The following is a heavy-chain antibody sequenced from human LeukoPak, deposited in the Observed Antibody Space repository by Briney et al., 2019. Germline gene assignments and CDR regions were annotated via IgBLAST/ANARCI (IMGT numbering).Heavy chain of an antibody. V-gene: IGHV4-34*01. D-gene: IGHD3-10*01. CDR2: INHSGST. Sequence: KPSETLSLTCAVYGGSFSGYYWSWIRQPPGKGLEWIGEINHSGSTNYNPSLKSRVTISVDTSKNQFSLKLSSVTAADTAVYYCAREFGTMVRGVISTYYYYYGMDVWGQGTTVTVSS. CDR1: GGSFSGYY. J-gene: IGHJ6*02. CDR3: AREFGTMVRGVISTYYYYYGMDV.